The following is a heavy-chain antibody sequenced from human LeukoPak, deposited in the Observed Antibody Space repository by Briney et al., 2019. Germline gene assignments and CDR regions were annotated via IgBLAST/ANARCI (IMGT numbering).Heavy chain of an antibody. CDR3: ARGGQHYWLPFDY. V-gene: IGHV5-51*01. CDR2: IYPGDSDA. CDR1: GFIFTTYW. Sequence: GESLKISCESSGFIFTTYWIGWVRQMPGKGLEWMGMIYPGDSDARYSPSFQGQVTISADKSTNTAYLQWSGLKASDTAMYYCARGGQHYWLPFDYWGQGTLVSVSS. J-gene: IGHJ4*02. D-gene: IGHD2-15*01.